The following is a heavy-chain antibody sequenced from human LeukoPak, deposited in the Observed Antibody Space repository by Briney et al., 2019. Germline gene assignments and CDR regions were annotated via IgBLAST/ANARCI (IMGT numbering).Heavy chain of an antibody. D-gene: IGHD3-9*01. J-gene: IGHJ4*02. V-gene: IGHV3-74*03. CDR3: ASPLQSPGY. CDR2: INSDGTTT. Sequence: GGSLRLSCAASGFTFSTYWMHWIRQAPGKGLMSVSRINSDGTTTEYADSVKGRFTISRDNAKNTLYLQMNNLRVEDTAMYYCASPLQSPGYWGQGTLVTVSS. CDR1: GFTFSTYW.